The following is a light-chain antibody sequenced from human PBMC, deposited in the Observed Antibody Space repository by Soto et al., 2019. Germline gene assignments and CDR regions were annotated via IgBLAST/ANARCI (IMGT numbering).Light chain of an antibody. Sequence: QSVLTQPPSVSAAPGQMVTISCSGTSSNIGNNYVSCYRQVPGTAPKLLIYDNNKRPSGIPDRISGSKSGTAATLGITGLQTGDEADYDCGTWDSSLSAEIFGGGTKLTVL. J-gene: IGLJ2*01. V-gene: IGLV1-51*01. CDR2: DNN. CDR3: GTWDSSLSAEI. CDR1: SSNIGNNY.